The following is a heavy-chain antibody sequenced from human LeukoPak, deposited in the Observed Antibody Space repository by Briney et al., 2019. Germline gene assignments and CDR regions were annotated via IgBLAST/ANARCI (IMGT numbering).Heavy chain of an antibody. CDR2: ISAYNGNI. Sequence: ASVKVSCKASGYSFSNYGFTWVRRAPGQGLEWMGWISAYNGNINYAQKVQARVTMTTDTSTSTAYMELRSLRSDDTAVYYCARGYCSGGSCYGEHYWGQGTLVTVSS. CDR1: GYSFSNYG. J-gene: IGHJ4*02. V-gene: IGHV1-18*01. CDR3: ARGYCSGGSCYGEHY. D-gene: IGHD2-15*01.